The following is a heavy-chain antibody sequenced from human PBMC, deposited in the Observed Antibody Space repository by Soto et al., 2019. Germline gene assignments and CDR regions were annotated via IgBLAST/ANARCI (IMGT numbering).Heavy chain of an antibody. D-gene: IGHD3-3*01. CDR2: ISGSGGST. V-gene: IGHV3-23*01. CDR1: GFTFSSYA. J-gene: IGHJ5*02. CDR3: AKDGTITIFGVVIKNWFDR. Sequence: EVQLLESGGGLVQPGGSLRLSCAASGFTFSSYAMSWVRQAPGKGLEWVSAISGSGGSTYYADSVKGRFTISRDNSKNTLYLQMNSLRAEDTAVYYCAKDGTITIFGVVIKNWFDRWGQGTLVTVS.